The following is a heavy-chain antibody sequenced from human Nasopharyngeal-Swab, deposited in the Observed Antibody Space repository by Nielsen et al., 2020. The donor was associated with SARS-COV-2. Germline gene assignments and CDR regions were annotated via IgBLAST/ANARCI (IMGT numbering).Heavy chain of an antibody. V-gene: IGHV3-30*02. J-gene: IGHJ4*02. Sequence: GESLKISCAASGFTFSSYGMHWVRQAPGKGLEWVAVIWYDGSNKYYADSVKGRFTISRDNSKNTLYLQMNSLRAEDTAVYYCAKDLVGATPLDYWGQGTLVTVSS. CDR1: GFTFSSYG. CDR3: AKDLVGATPLDY. CDR2: IWYDGSNK. D-gene: IGHD1-26*01.